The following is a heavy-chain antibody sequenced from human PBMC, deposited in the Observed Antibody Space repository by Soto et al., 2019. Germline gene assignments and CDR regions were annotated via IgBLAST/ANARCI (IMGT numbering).Heavy chain of an antibody. CDR3: ARGPRYCSSSTCFAGVNWFDP. J-gene: IGHJ5*02. CDR1: GYIFTSFG. V-gene: IGHV1-18*04. CDR2: ISGFNGNT. D-gene: IGHD2-2*01. Sequence: ASVKVSCKASGYIFTSFGISWVRQAPGQGLEWMGWISGFNGNTKYAQRVQGRVTMTTDTSANTAYMELRSLTSDDTAVYYCARGPRYCSSSTCFAGVNWFDPWGQGTPFPVSS.